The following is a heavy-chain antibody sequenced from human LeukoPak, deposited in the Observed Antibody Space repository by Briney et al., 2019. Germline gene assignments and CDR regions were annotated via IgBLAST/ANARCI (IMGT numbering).Heavy chain of an antibody. CDR2: IYSSGDT. CDR3: AKEQKGATDGNVFEY. V-gene: IGHV4-4*07. D-gene: IGHD4/OR15-4a*01. Sequence: SETLSLTCTVSGGSISNYYWTWIRQPAGKGLEWIGRIYSSGDTNYNPPLMSRLSMSVDTSRNQFSLKMSSVTAADTAVYYCAKEQKGATDGNVFEYWGQGTLVTVSS. CDR1: GGSISNYY. J-gene: IGHJ4*02.